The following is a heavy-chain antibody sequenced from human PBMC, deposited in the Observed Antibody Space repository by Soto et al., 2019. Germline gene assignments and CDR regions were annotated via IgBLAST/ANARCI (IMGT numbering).Heavy chain of an antibody. CDR2: ISGSGAGT. CDR3: AKPLGGYNYYGMDV. CDR1: GFTFSAYP. V-gene: IGHV3-23*01. J-gene: IGHJ6*02. D-gene: IGHD1-1*01. Sequence: SGGSLRLSCAASGFTFSAYPMNWVRRAPGKGLEWVSGISGSGAGTYYADSVKGRFTISRDISKNTLFLQMNSLTAEDTAVYYCAKPLGGYNYYGMDVWGQGTTVTVSS.